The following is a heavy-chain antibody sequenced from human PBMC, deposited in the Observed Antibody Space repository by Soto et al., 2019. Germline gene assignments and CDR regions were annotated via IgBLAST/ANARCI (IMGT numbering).Heavy chain of an antibody. Sequence: QLQLQESGPGLVKPSETLSLTCTVSGGSISSSSYYWGWIRQPPGKGLEWIGSIYYSGSTYYNPSLKSRVTISVDTSKNQFSLKLSSVTAADTAVYYCARQYDSSGYYFTPITDLNWYFDLWGRGTLVTVSS. D-gene: IGHD3-22*01. CDR2: IYYSGST. V-gene: IGHV4-39*01. J-gene: IGHJ2*01. CDR3: ARQYDSSGYYFTPITDLNWYFDL. CDR1: GGSISSSSYY.